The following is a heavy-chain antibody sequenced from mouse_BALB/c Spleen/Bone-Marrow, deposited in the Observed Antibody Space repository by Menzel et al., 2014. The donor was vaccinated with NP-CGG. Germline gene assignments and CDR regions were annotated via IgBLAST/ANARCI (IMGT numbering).Heavy chain of an antibody. CDR2: INSGSGGP. J-gene: IGHJ4*01. D-gene: IGHD2-3*01. V-gene: IGHV1-54*03. Sequence: QVQLQQSGAELVRPGTSVKVSCKASGYAFTNYLIEWVKQRPGQGLEWIGVINSGSGGPNYNEKFKGKATLTADKSSSTAYMQLSSLTSDYSAVYFFARRDDGYYYYAMDYWGQGTSVTVSS. CDR1: GYAFTNYL. CDR3: ARRDDGYYYYAMDY.